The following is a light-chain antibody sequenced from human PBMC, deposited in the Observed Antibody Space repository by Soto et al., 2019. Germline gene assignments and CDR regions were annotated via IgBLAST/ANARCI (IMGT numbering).Light chain of an antibody. V-gene: IGLV2-14*01. Sequence: SVLTPPAPVSGAPGQSIPISCTWNNNYFGGYNYVSWYQQHPVKAPQLIIYDVTNRPSGVSDRFSGSKSGNTASLTISGLQAEDEADYYCSSYTSSSTPYVFGTGTKVTVL. CDR3: SSYTSSSTPYV. CDR1: NNYFGGYNY. J-gene: IGLJ1*01. CDR2: DVT.